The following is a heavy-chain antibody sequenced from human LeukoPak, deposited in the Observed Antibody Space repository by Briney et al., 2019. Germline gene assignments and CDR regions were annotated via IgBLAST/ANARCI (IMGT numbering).Heavy chain of an antibody. CDR2: INPNSGGT. D-gene: IGHD2-2*02. Sequence: ASVKVSCKAAGYTFTGYYMHWVRQGPGQGLGWMGWINPNSGGTNYAQKFQGRVTMTRDTSISTAYMELSRLRSDDTAVYYCARDLVLYCSSTSCYRGVNWFDPWGQGTLVTVSS. CDR3: ARDLVLYCSSTSCYRGVNWFDP. V-gene: IGHV1-2*02. J-gene: IGHJ5*02. CDR1: GYTFTGYY.